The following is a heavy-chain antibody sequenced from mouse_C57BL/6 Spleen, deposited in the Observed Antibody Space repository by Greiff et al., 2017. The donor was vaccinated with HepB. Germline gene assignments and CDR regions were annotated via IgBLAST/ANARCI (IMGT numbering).Heavy chain of an antibody. D-gene: IGHD2-1*01. CDR2: IYPGDGDT. CDR1: GYAFSSSW. V-gene: IGHV1-82*01. Sequence: VKLMESGPELVKPGASVKISCKASGYAFSSSWMNWVKQRPGKGLEWIGRIYPGDGDTNYNGKFKGKATLTADKSSSTAYMQLSSLTSEDSSVFFCARSTAGIWFAYWGQGTLVTVSA. CDR3: ARSTAGIWFAY. J-gene: IGHJ3*01.